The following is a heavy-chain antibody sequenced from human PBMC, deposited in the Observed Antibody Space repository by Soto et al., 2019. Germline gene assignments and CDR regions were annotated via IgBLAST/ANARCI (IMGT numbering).Heavy chain of an antibody. CDR3: ARGQNSPYSIGWYYFDY. D-gene: IGHD6-19*01. Sequence: QVQLQQWGAGLLKPSETLSLTCAVNGGSFSGYSWTWIRQPPGKGLEWIGQINHSGSTNHNPSLKSRVTISLGASRNQFSLELSSVTAADTAVYYCARGQNSPYSIGWYYFDYWGQGTLVTVSS. CDR1: GGSFSGYS. J-gene: IGHJ4*02. V-gene: IGHV4-34*01. CDR2: INHSGST.